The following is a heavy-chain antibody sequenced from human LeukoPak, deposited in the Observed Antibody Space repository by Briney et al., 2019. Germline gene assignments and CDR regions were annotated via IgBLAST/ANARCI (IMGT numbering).Heavy chain of an antibody. D-gene: IGHD3-10*01. V-gene: IGHV4-59*01. CDR3: ARVGHYYDSGSYYNARGFFDY. J-gene: IGHJ4*02. Sequence: SETLSLTCTVSGGSISSFYWSWIRQPPGKGLEWIGYIYYSGSTNYNPSLKSRVTISIDTSSNQFSLKLNSVTAADTAVYYCARVGHYYDSGSYYNARGFFDYWGQGTLVTASS. CDR1: GGSISSFY. CDR2: IYYSGST.